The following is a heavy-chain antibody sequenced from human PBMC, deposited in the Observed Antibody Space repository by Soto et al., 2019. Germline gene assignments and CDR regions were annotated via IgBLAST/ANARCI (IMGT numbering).Heavy chain of an antibody. CDR3: ARSPSITMVRGVDYYFDY. V-gene: IGHV4-59*08. J-gene: IGHJ4*02. CDR1: GGSISSYY. D-gene: IGHD3-10*01. Sequence: SETLSLTCTVSGGSISSYYWSWIRQPPWKGLEWIGYIYYSGSTNYNPSLKSRVTISVDTSKNQFSLKLSSVTAADTAVYYCARSPSITMVRGVDYYFDYWGQGTLVTVSS. CDR2: IYYSGST.